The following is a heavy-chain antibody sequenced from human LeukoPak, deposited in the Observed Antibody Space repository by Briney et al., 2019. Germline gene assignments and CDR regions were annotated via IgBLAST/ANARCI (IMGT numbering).Heavy chain of an antibody. Sequence: ASVKVSCKASGYIFTDYYMHWVRQAPGQELGWMGRINPNSGGTNYAQKFQGRVTMTRDTSISTAYTELRSLRSDDTAAYYCARLDDSPYGMDVWGQGTTVTVSS. CDR3: ARLDDSPYGMDV. V-gene: IGHV1/OR15-1*01. D-gene: IGHD3-22*01. CDR2: INPNSGGT. J-gene: IGHJ6*02. CDR1: GYIFTDYY.